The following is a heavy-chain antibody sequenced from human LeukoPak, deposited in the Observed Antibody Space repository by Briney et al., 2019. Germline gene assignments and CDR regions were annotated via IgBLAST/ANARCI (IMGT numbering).Heavy chain of an antibody. CDR3: ATVRAGGTRAGGDAFDI. J-gene: IGHJ3*02. D-gene: IGHD1-1*01. V-gene: IGHV1-8*01. CDR2: MNPNSGNT. Sequence: ASVKVSCKASGYTFTSYDINWVRQATGQGLEWMGWMNPNSGNTGYAQKFQGRVTMTRNTSISTAYMELSSLRSEDTAVYYCATVRAGGTRAGGDAFDIWGQGTMVTVSS. CDR1: GYTFTSYD.